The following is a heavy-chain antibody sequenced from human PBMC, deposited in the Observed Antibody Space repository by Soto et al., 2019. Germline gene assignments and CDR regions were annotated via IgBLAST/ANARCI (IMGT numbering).Heavy chain of an antibody. V-gene: IGHV3-30-3*01. CDR1: GFTFSSYW. Sequence: GGSLRLSCAASGFTFSSYWMSWVRQAPGKGLEWVAIIKYDGSNKYYVDSVKGRFTISRDNSKNTLYLQMNSLRAEDTAVYYCARGQQWLVLDSFDYWGQGTLVTVSS. J-gene: IGHJ4*02. CDR3: ARGQQWLVLDSFDY. CDR2: IKYDGSNK. D-gene: IGHD6-19*01.